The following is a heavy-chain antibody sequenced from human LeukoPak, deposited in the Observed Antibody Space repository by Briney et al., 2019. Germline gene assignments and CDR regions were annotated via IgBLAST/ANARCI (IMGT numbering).Heavy chain of an antibody. D-gene: IGHD3-22*01. CDR3: ARDDYYDSSGYSLFDY. J-gene: IGHJ4*02. CDR2: MNPNSGNT. CDR1: GYTFSSYD. Sequence: GASVKVSCKASGYTFSSYDIHWVRQATGQGLEWMGWMNPNSGNTVYAQKFQGRVTITRNTSMNTAYLELRSLKSEDTGVYYCARDDYYDSSGYSLFDYWGQGTLVTVSS. V-gene: IGHV1-8*01.